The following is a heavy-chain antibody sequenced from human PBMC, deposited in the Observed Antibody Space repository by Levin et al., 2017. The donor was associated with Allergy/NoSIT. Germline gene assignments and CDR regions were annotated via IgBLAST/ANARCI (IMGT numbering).Heavy chain of an antibody. V-gene: IGHV4-31*03. CDR3: ARARTAGGKAWFDP. CDR2: IYYSGAT. Sequence: ASETLSLTCTVSGVSISSSPYYWSWIRQHPGKGLEWIGYIYYSGATYYNPSLEGRITISVDTSTNQFSLKLSSVTAADTAVNYCARARTAGGKAWFDPWGQGAPVSVSS. D-gene: IGHD6-13*01. CDR1: GVSISSSPYY. J-gene: IGHJ5*02.